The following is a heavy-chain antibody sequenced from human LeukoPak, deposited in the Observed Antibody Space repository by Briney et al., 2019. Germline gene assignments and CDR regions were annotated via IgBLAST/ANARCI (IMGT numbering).Heavy chain of an antibody. J-gene: IGHJ4*02. CDR3: AKVRGAVAVTTFDY. Sequence: GGSLRLSCAASGFTFSSYAMSWVRQAPGKGLEWVSVISGSDGSKYYADPVKARSTTSRDNSKNPLYLKMTGLKPEETAVYYCAKVRGAVAVTTFDYWGQGTPVTVSS. CDR1: GFTFSSYA. D-gene: IGHD6-19*01. V-gene: IGHV3-23*01. CDR2: ISGSDGSK.